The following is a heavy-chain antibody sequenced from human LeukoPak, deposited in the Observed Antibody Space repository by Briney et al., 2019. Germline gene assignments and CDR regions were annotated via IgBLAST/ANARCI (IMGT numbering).Heavy chain of an antibody. V-gene: IGHV3-21*01. CDR1: GFTFSTYS. Sequence: PGGSLRLSCAASGFTFSTYSMNWVRQAPGKGLEWVSSISSRSSIYYADPVKGRFTISRDNAKNSLYLQMNSLSAEDTAVYYCARDLIQLWLIDYWGQGTLVTVSS. CDR2: ISSRSSI. CDR3: ARDLIQLWLIDY. J-gene: IGHJ4*02. D-gene: IGHD5-18*01.